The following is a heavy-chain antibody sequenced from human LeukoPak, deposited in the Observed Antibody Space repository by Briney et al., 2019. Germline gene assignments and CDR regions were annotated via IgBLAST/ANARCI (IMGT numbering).Heavy chain of an antibody. CDR1: GYTFTGYY. D-gene: IGHD2-15*01. V-gene: IGHV1-2*02. CDR2: INPNSGGT. J-gene: IGHJ4*02. CDR3: ARDEESSGGSMDV. Sequence: GASVKVSCTASGYTFTGYYMHWVRQAPGQGLEWMGWINPNSGGTNYAQKFQGRVTMTRDTSISTAYMELSRLRSDDTAVYYCARDEESSGGSMDVWGQGTLVTVSS.